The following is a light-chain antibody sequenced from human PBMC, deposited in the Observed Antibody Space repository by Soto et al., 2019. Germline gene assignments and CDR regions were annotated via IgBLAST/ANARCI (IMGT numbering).Light chain of an antibody. J-gene: IGLJ2*01. CDR3: SSYAGSNNLV. V-gene: IGLV2-8*01. CDR1: SSGVGDYNY. Sequence: QSAVTQPPSASGSPGQSVTVSCTGTSSGVGDYNYVSWYQQHPGKAPKLMIYEVSRRPSGVPDRFSGSKFGNTASLTVSGLQSEDEADYYCSSYAGSNNLVFGGGTKLTVL. CDR2: EVS.